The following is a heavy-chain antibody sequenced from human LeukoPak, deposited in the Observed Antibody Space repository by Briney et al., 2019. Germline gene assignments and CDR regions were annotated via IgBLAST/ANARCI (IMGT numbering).Heavy chain of an antibody. CDR3: AILITPTEHFQQ. CDR1: GFPFSSYW. J-gene: IGHJ1*01. CDR2: IKQDGSKK. Sequence: GGSLRLSCVASGFPFSSYWMTWVRQAPGKGLEWVANIKQDGSKKSYVDSVTGRFTSSRDNAKNSLYLQMNSLRAEDTAVYYCAILITPTEHFQQWGQGTLVTVSS. V-gene: IGHV3-7*01. D-gene: IGHD3-16*01.